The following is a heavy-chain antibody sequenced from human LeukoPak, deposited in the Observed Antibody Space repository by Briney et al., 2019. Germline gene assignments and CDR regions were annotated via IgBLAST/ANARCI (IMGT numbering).Heavy chain of an antibody. Sequence: PSEILSLTCTVSGGSISSYYWSWIRQPPGKGLEWIGYIYYSGSTNYNPPLKSRVTISVDTSKNQFSLKLSSVTAADTAVYYCARSVDTAMVFDYWGQGTLVTVSS. CDR3: ARSVDTAMVFDY. CDR1: GGSISSYY. D-gene: IGHD5-18*01. CDR2: IYYSGST. J-gene: IGHJ4*02. V-gene: IGHV4-59*08.